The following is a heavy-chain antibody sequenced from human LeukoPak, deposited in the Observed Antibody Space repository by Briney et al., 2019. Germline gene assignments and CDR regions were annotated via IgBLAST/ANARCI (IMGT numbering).Heavy chain of an antibody. CDR3: ARDRGMWELRDY. Sequence: ASVKVSCKASGYTFTSYAMHWVRQAPGQGLEWMGWISAYNGNTNYAQKLQGRVTMTTDTSTSTAYMELRSLRSDDTAVYYCARDRGMWELRDYWGQGTLVTVSS. J-gene: IGHJ4*02. D-gene: IGHD1-26*01. CDR2: ISAYNGNT. CDR1: GYTFTSYA. V-gene: IGHV1-18*01.